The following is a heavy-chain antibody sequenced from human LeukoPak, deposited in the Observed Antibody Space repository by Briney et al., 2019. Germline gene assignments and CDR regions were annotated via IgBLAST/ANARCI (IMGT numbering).Heavy chain of an antibody. D-gene: IGHD5-12*01. J-gene: IGHJ5*02. V-gene: IGHV1-2*06. CDR2: INPKIGGT. CDR1: GYTFTGYY. Sequence: ASVKVSCKASGYTFTGYYLHWVRQAPGHGLEWMGRINPKIGGTNYAQKFQGRVTLTRDTSISTAYMELSRLRSDDTAVYYCARGGALWLRDNWFDPWGQGTLVTVSS. CDR3: ARGGALWLRDNWFDP.